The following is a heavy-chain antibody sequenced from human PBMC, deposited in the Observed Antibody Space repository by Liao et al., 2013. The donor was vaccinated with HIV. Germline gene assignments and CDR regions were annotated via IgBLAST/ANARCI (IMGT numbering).Heavy chain of an antibody. Sequence: QVQPQQWGAGLLKPSETLSLTCAVYGGSFSGYYWSWIRQPPGKGLEWIGEINHSGSTYYNPSLKSRVTISVDRSKNQFSLRLSSVTAADTAVYYCARAVSSGYYHDAFDIWAKGQWSPSLQ. CDR3: ARAVSSGYYHDAFDI. J-gene: IGHJ3*02. V-gene: IGHV4-34*01. CDR2: INHSGST. CDR1: GGSFSGYY. D-gene: IGHD3-22*01.